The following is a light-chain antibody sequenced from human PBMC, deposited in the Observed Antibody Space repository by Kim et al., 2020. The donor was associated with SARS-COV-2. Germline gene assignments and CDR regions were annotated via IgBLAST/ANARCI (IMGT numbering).Light chain of an antibody. CDR1: QSISSY. CDR3: QQSDSVPPT. CDR2: AAS. V-gene: IGKV1-39*01. Sequence: ASRGDRVAITCRARQSISSYLNWYQQKPGKAPKLLIYAASSLQSGVPSRFSGSGSGTDFTLTISSLQPDDFATYYCQQSDSVPPTFGQGTKVDIK. J-gene: IGKJ1*01.